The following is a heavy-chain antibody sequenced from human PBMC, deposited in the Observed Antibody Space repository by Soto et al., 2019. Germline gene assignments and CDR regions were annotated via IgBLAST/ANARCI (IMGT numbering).Heavy chain of an antibody. Sequence: PSETLSLTCTVSGGSISSSSYYWGWIRQPPGKGLEWIGSIYYSGSTYYNPSLKSRVTISVDTSKNQFSLKLSSVTAADTAVYYCARLYYDFWSSLLEYYFDSRGRGILVTVSS. V-gene: IGHV4-39*01. J-gene: IGHJ4*02. CDR1: GGSISSSSYY. CDR2: IYYSGST. D-gene: IGHD3-3*01. CDR3: ARLYYDFWSSLLEYYFDS.